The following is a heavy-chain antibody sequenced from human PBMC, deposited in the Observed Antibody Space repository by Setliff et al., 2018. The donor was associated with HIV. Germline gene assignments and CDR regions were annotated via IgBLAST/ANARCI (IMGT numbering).Heavy chain of an antibody. CDR3: ASLGDSSPER. CDR2: ISSSSSYI. D-gene: IGHD6-6*01. Sequence: PGESLKISCAASGFTFSNYAMNWVRQAPGTGLEWVSSISSSSSYIYYADSVKGRFTISRDNAKNSLYLQMNSLRAEDTAVYYCASLGDSSPERWGQGTLVTVSS. J-gene: IGHJ4*02. V-gene: IGHV3-21*01. CDR1: GFTFSNYA.